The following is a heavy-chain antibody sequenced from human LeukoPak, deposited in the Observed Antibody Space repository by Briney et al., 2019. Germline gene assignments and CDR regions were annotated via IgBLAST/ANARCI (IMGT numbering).Heavy chain of an antibody. J-gene: IGHJ4*02. CDR1: GGSFTGFY. V-gene: IGHV4-34*01. D-gene: IGHD3-10*01. CDR3: ARHLGLGMVRGVITPFDY. Sequence: SETLSLTCAVSGGSFTGFYWSWLRQSPGTGLEWIGEINHRGTTNYNPSFKSRVTMSADMSKNEFSLRMSFLTAADTAVYYCARHLGLGMVRGVITPFDYWGQGTLVTVSS. CDR2: INHRGTT.